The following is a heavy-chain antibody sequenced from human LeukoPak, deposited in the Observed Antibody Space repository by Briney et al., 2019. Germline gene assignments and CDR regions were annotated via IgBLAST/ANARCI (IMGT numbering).Heavy chain of an antibody. CDR2: IKSDGSST. Sequence: GGSLRLSCEASGFTFSRYWMHWVRQAPGKGLVWVSRIKSDGSSTNYADSVKGRFTISRDNAKNTLYLQMNSLRAEDTAVYYCARDGYNSDFGDYWGQGTLVTVSS. J-gene: IGHJ4*02. CDR3: ARDGYNSDFGDY. D-gene: IGHD5-24*01. CDR1: GFTFSRYW. V-gene: IGHV3-74*01.